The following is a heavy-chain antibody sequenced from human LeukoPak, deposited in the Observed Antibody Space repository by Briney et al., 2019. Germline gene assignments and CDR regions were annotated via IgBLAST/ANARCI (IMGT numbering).Heavy chain of an antibody. D-gene: IGHD5-18*01. CDR3: ARSPDTRGSFDY. V-gene: IGHV3-21*01. Sequence: GGSLRLSCAASGFTFSSYSMKWVRQVPGKGLEWVSSISSSSSYIYYADSVKGRFTISRDNAKNSLYLQMNSLRAEDTAVYYCARSPDTRGSFDYWGQGTLVTVSS. CDR1: GFTFSSYS. J-gene: IGHJ4*02. CDR2: ISSSSSYI.